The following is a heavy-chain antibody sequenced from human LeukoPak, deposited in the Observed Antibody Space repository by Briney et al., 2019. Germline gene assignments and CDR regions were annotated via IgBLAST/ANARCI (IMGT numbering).Heavy chain of an antibody. CDR3: TTENNCFDY. CDR2: IKSKTNGGTT. J-gene: IGHJ4*02. V-gene: IGHV3-15*01. CDR1: EFTFSNAW. Sequence: GSLRLSCAGSEFTFSNAWISSGRQAPGKGLWWVGRIKSKTNGGTTDYAAHVKGRFTISRDDSKNTQYLQMNSLEIEDTAVYYCTTENNCFDYWGQGTLVTVSS.